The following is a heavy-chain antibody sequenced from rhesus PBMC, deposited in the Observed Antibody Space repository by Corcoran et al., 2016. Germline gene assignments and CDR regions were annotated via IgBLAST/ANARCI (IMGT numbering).Heavy chain of an antibody. J-gene: IGHJ4*01. CDR2: IDPSDSDT. CDR3: AKYSSGWYYFDY. D-gene: IGHD6-31*01. V-gene: IGHV5-20*01. Sequence: VQLVQSGAEVKRPGESLKISCKTSGYSFTSYWISWVRQMPGKGLEWMGAIDPSDSDTRYNPSFQGQVTISADKSISTAYLQWSRLKASDTATYYCAKYSSGWYYFDYWGQGVLVTVSS. CDR1: GYSFTSYW.